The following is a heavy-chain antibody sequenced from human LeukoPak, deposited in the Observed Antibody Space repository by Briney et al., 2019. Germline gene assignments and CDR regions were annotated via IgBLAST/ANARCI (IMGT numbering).Heavy chain of an antibody. J-gene: IGHJ2*01. CDR1: GDSISSYY. D-gene: IGHD2-2*01. CDR2: IYTSGNT. V-gene: IGHV4-4*07. Sequence: SETLSLTCTVSGDSISSYYWSWIRQPAGQGLEWIGRIYTSGNTNYNPSLKSRVTISVDTSRNQFSLKLSSVTAADTAVYYCARDRLGRVVPDAHWYFDLWGRGSLVTVSS. CDR3: ARDRLGRVVPDAHWYFDL.